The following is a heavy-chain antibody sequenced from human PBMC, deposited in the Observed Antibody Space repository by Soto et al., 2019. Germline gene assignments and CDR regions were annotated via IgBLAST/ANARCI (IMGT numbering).Heavy chain of an antibody. CDR1: GFTVSSNY. CDR3: ARDVVATIASPYYYYYGMDV. J-gene: IGHJ6*02. Sequence: EVQLVESGGGLIQPGGSLRLSCAASGFTVSSNYMSWVRQAPGKGLEWVSVIYSGGSTYYADSVKGRFTISRDNSKNTLYLQMNSLRAEDTAVYYCARDVVATIASPYYYYYGMDVWGQGTTVTVSS. D-gene: IGHD5-12*01. V-gene: IGHV3-53*01. CDR2: IYSGGST.